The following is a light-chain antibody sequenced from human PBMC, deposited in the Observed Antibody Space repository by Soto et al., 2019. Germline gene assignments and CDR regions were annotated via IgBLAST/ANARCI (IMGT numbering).Light chain of an antibody. V-gene: IGLV1-40*01. J-gene: IGLJ3*02. Sequence: QAVVTQPPSVSGAPGQRVTISCTGSSSNIGSGYDVHWYQQLPGTAPKLLIYVNTNRPSGVPDRFSGSKSGTSASLAITGRQAEDEADYYCQSYDSSLSDWVFGGGTKLTVL. CDR3: QSYDSSLSDWV. CDR1: SSNIGSGYD. CDR2: VNT.